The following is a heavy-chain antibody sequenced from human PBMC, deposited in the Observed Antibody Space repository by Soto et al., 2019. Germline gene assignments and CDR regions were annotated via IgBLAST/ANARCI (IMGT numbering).Heavy chain of an antibody. J-gene: IGHJ6*02. CDR3: ARVRVTAASYYYYGMDV. V-gene: IGHV1-69*01. Sequence: QVQLVQSGAEVKKPGSSVKVSCKASGGTFSSYAISWVRQAPGQVLEWMGGIIPIFGTANYAQKFQGRVTITADECTSTAYMELSSLRSEDTAVYYCARVRVTAASYYYYGMDVWGQGTTVTVSS. D-gene: IGHD2-21*02. CDR1: GGTFSSYA. CDR2: IIPIFGTA.